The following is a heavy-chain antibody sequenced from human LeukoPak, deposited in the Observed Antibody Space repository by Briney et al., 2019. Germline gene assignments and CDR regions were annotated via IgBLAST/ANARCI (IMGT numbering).Heavy chain of an antibody. V-gene: IGHV4-59*01. D-gene: IGHD1-26*01. CDR1: VGSISSYY. J-gene: IGHJ3*02. CDR3: ARRPSSGSYSWGDFDI. CDR2: LYYTGST. Sequence: SETLSLTRTVSVGSISSYYWSWIPQPPGRGLECGGYLYYTGSTNYNPCLNSRVTITIDTSTNQYSLKLSSVTAADTAVYYCARRPSSGSYSWGDFDIWGRGTMVTVSS.